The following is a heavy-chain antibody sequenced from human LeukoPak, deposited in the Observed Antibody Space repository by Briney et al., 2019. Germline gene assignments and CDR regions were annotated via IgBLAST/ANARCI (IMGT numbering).Heavy chain of an antibody. CDR3: ARDHGSSGYYYYGMDV. D-gene: IGHD3-22*01. CDR1: GGTFSSYA. J-gene: IGHJ6*02. Sequence: SCKASGGTFSSYAISWVRQAPGKGLEWVANIKQDGSEKYYVDSVKGRFTISRDNAKNSLYLQMNSLRAEDTAVYYCARDHGSSGYYYYGMDVWGQGTTVTVSS. V-gene: IGHV3-7*01. CDR2: IKQDGSEK.